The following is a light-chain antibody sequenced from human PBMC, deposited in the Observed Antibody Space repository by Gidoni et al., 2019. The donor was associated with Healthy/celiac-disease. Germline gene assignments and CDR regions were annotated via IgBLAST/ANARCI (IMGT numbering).Light chain of an antibody. CDR2: GAS. J-gene: IGKJ2*01. Sequence: EIVLTQSPGTLSLSPGERATLSCRASQSVSSSYLAWYQQKPGKAPRLLIYGASSRATGIPDMFSGSGSGTDFTLTISRLEPEDFAVYYCQQYGSSPYTFGQGTKLEIK. V-gene: IGKV3-20*01. CDR3: QQYGSSPYT. CDR1: QSVSSSY.